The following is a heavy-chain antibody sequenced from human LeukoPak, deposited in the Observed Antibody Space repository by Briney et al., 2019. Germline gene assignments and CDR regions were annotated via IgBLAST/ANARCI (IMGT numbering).Heavy chain of an antibody. CDR1: GGSISSSSYY. Sequence: PSETLSLTCTVSGGSISSSSYYWGWIRQPPGQGLEWIGSIYYSGSTYYNPSLKSRVTISVDTSKNQFSLKLSSVTAADTAVYYCASSRYCSGGSCYHGLIDYWGQGTLVTVSS. CDR3: ASSRYCSGGSCYHGLIDY. CDR2: IYYSGST. D-gene: IGHD2-15*01. J-gene: IGHJ4*02. V-gene: IGHV4-39*07.